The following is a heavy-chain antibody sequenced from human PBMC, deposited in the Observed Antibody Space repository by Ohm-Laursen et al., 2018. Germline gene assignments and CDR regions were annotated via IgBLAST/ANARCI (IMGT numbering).Heavy chain of an antibody. CDR2: ISYDGSNE. Sequence: SLRLSCSASGFTFSNYGMHWVRQAPGKGLEWVAVISYDGSNEYYADSVKGRFTISRDNSKNTLYLQMDSLRAEDTAVYYCAKDSSGSGGDSDHWGQGTLVTVSS. V-gene: IGHV3-30*18. J-gene: IGHJ4*02. CDR3: AKDSSGSGGDSDH. D-gene: IGHD3-10*01. CDR1: GFTFSNYG.